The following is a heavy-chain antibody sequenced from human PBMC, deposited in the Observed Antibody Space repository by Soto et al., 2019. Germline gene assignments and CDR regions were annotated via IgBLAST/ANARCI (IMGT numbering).Heavy chain of an antibody. CDR2: IYYSGST. CDR3: ARQGGSSNWFDP. D-gene: IGHD1-26*01. CDR1: GGSISSSSYY. V-gene: IGHV4-39*01. J-gene: IGHJ5*02. Sequence: QLQLQESGPGLVKPSETLSLTCTVSGGSISSSSYYWGWIRQSPGKGLEWIGSIYYSGSTYYNPSLKSRVTISVDTSKNQFSLKLSSVTAADTAVYYCARQGGSSNWFDPWGQGTLVTVSS.